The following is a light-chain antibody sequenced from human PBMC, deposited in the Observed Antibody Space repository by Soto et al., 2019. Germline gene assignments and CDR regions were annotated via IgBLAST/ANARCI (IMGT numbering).Light chain of an antibody. CDR1: NIGSKS. CDR2: YDS. J-gene: IGLJ2*01. Sequence: SYELTQPPSVSVAPGKTARITCGGNNIGSKSVHWYQQKPGQAPVLVIYYDSDRPSGIPERFSGSNSGNTATLTISRVEAGDEADYYCSSYAGSNNLIFGGGTKLTVL. CDR3: SSYAGSNNLI. V-gene: IGLV3-21*01.